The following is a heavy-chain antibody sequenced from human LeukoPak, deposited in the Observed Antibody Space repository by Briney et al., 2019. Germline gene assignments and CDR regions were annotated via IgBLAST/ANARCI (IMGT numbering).Heavy chain of an antibody. CDR2: ISYDGSNK. CDR1: GFTFSSYG. D-gene: IGHD6-13*01. V-gene: IGHV3-30*18. J-gene: IGHJ6*03. CDR3: AKGNIYSSSWYSVRNYYYYMDV. Sequence: PGRSLRLSCAASGFTFSSYGMHWVRQAPGKGLEWVAVISYDGSNKYYADSVKGRLTISRDNSKNTPYLQMNSLRAEDTAVYYCAKGNIYSSSWYSVRNYYYYMDVWGKGTTVTVSS.